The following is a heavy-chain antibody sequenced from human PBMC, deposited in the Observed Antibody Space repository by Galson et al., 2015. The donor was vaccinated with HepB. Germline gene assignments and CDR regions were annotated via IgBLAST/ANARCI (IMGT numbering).Heavy chain of an antibody. Sequence: SLRLSCAASGFTFSGYAIHWVRQAPGKGLEWVALISYDGSNKYYADSVKGRFTISRDNSKNTLYLQMNSLRAEDTAVYYCARDFCAGDCYQDYWGQGTLVTVSS. D-gene: IGHD2-21*01. CDR1: GFTFSGYA. J-gene: IGHJ4*02. CDR2: ISYDGSNK. CDR3: ARDFCAGDCYQDY. V-gene: IGHV3-30-3*01.